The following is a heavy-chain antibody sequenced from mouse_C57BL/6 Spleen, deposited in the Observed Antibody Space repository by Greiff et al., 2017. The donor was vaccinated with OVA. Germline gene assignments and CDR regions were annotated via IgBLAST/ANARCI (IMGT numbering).Heavy chain of an antibody. J-gene: IGHJ4*01. CDR3: ARQENYGSSNYYAMDY. V-gene: IGHV5-6*01. Sequence: EVKLQESGGDLVKPGGSLKLSCAASGFTFSSYGMSWVRQTPDKRLEWVATISSGGSYTYYPDSVKGRFTISRDNAKNTLYLQMSSLKSEDTAMYYCARQENYGSSNYYAMDYWGQGTSVTVSS. CDR1: GFTFSSYG. D-gene: IGHD1-1*01. CDR2: ISSGGSYT.